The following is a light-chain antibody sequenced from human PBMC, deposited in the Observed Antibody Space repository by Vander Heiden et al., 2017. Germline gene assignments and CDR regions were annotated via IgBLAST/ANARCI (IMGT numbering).Light chain of an antibody. CDR3: QSYDSSLSGGDVV. Sequence: QSVLTQPPSVSGAPGQRVTISCTGSSSNTGAGYDVHWYQQLPGTAPKLLIYGNSNRPSGVPDRFSGSKSGTSASLAITGLQAEDEADYYCQSYDSSLSGGDVVFGGGTKLTVL. CDR2: GNS. J-gene: IGLJ2*01. V-gene: IGLV1-40*01. CDR1: SSNTGAGYD.